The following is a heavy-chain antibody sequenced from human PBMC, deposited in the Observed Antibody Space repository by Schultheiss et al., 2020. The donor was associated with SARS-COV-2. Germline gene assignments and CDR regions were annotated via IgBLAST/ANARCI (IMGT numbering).Heavy chain of an antibody. J-gene: IGHJ6*02. CDR3: ARDRGGGSGWPGFNYYYYGMDV. CDR1: GFTVSSNY. CDR2: IYSGGST. V-gene: IGHV3-53*01. Sequence: GGSLRLSCAASGFTVSSNYMSWVRQAPGKGLEWVSVIYSGGSTYYADSVKGRFTISRDNSKNTLYLQMNSLRAEDTAVYYCARDRGGGSGWPGFNYYYYGMDVWGQGTTVTVSS. D-gene: IGHD3/OR15-3a*01.